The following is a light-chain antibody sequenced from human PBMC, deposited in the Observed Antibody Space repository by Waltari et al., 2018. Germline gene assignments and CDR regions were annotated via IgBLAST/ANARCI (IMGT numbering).Light chain of an antibody. V-gene: IGKV3-15*01. CDR1: QSIGSG. J-gene: IGKJ2*01. Sequence: EIVMTQSPGTLSVSPGERATLSCRASQSIGSGLVWFQQKPGQGPRLLSDGASTRATDIPARFSGSGSGKDFTLTIHGLQSEDFAFYYCQQYNEWPHTFGQGTKLEI. CDR3: QQYNEWPHT. CDR2: GAS.